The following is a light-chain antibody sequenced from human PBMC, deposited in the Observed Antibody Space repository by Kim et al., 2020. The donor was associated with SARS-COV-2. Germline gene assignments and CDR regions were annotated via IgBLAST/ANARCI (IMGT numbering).Light chain of an antibody. CDR2: QDS. J-gene: IGLJ2*01. V-gene: IGLV3-1*01. Sequence: GAPGQTASITCAGDKLGDKYACWYQQKPGQSPVLVIYQDSKRPSGIPERFSGSNSGNTATLTISGTQAMDEADYYCQAWDSSTVVFGGGTQLTVL. CDR3: QAWDSSTVV. CDR1: KLGDKY.